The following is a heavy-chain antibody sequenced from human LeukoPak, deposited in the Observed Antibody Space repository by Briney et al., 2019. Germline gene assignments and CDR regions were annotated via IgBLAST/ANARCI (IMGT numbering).Heavy chain of an antibody. J-gene: IGHJ4*02. CDR1: GFTFSSYA. V-gene: IGHV3-23*01. D-gene: IGHD1-26*01. CDR2: ISGGGGTT. CDR3: AKDGGPSGSGSQFFNY. Sequence: GGSLRLSCAASGFTFSSYAMTWVRQAPGKGLEWVSGISGGGGTTYYADSVKGRFTISRDISKNTLYLHMNSLRADDTAVYYCAKDGGPSGSGSQFFNYWGQGALVTVSS.